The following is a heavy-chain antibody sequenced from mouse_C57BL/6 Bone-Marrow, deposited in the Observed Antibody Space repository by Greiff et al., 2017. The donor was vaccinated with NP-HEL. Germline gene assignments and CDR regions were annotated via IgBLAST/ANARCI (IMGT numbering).Heavy chain of an antibody. J-gene: IGHJ4*01. CDR1: GFTFSSYA. CDR2: ISDGGSYT. CDR3: ARDDYYSNYVAMDY. V-gene: IGHV5-4*01. Sequence: EVNVVESGGGLVKPGGSLKLSCAASGFTFSSYAMSWVRQTPEKRLEWVATISDGGSYTYYPDNVKGRFTISRDNAKNNLYLQMSHLKSEDTAMYYCARDDYYSNYVAMDYWGQGTSVTVSS. D-gene: IGHD2-5*01.